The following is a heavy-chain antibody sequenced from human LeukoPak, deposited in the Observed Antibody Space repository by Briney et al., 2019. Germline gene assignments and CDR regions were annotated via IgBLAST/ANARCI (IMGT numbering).Heavy chain of an antibody. CDR1: GGSISSHY. V-gene: IGHV4-59*08. Sequence: SETLSLTCTVSGGSISSHYWSWIRQPPGKGLEWIGYIYYSGSTNYNPSLKSRVTISVDTSKNQFSLKLSSVTAADTAVYYCVRHRAVAGSFDPWGQGTLVTVSS. CDR3: VRHRAVAGSFDP. J-gene: IGHJ5*02. CDR2: IYYSGST. D-gene: IGHD6-19*01.